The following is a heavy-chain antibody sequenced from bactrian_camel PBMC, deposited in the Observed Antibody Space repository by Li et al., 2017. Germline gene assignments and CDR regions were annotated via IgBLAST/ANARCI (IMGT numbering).Heavy chain of an antibody. Sequence: HVQLVESGGGSVQAGGSLRLSCVASVFPHSTKCMGWFRQAPGQEREGVGFIYTVGDNAYYNKPVEGRFTISRDNGKSTFYLQMNRLKTEDTAVCSCAADCRKDPVASQALIPTVTYRGHGTQVTV. D-gene: IGHD1*01. J-gene: IGHJ4*01. CDR2: IYTVGDNA. CDR1: VFPHSTKC. V-gene: IGHV3S1*01.